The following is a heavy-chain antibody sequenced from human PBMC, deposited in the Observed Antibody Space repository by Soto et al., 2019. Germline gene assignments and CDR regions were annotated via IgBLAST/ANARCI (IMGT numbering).Heavy chain of an antibody. CDR3: ARVHTHDWNDVSVGFDP. CDR1: GFTFSSYA. CDR2: ISYDGSNK. J-gene: IGHJ5*02. V-gene: IGHV3-30-3*01. Sequence: GGSLRLSCAASGFTFSSYAMHWVRQAPGKGLEWVAVISYDGSNKYYADSVKGRFTISRDNSKNTLYLQMNSLRAEDTAVYYCARVHTHDWNDVSVGFDPWGQGTLVTVSS. D-gene: IGHD1-1*01.